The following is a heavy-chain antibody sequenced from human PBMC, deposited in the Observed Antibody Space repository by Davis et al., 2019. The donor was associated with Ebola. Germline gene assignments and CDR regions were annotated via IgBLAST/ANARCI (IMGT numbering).Heavy chain of an antibody. CDR1: GASITTSSSY. J-gene: IGHJ5*01. CDR3: ARTTKTNVEDSGLGYNFFDS. D-gene: IGHD5-18*01. Sequence: SETLSLTCTVSGASITTSSSYWGCIRHSPGKGLEWIGSIFHSGSTSYNPSLKSRVTISVDSSKNQFSLKIHSVTAADTAVYYCARTTKTNVEDSGLGYNFFDSWGQGTLVSVSS. V-gene: IGHV4-39*07. CDR2: IFHSGST.